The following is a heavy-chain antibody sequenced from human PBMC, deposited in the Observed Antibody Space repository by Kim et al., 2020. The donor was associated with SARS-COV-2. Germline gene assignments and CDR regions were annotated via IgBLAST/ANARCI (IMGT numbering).Heavy chain of an antibody. J-gene: IGHJ5*02. CDR2: IYYSGST. Sequence: SETLSLTCTVSGGSISSSSYYWGWIRQPPGKGLEWIGSIYYSGSTYYNPSLKSRVTISVDTSKNQFSLKLSSVTAADTAVYYCARPLAYYDILTGYHNWFDPWGQGTLATVSA. D-gene: IGHD3-9*01. CDR3: ARPLAYYDILTGYHNWFDP. CDR1: GGSISSSSYY. V-gene: IGHV4-39*01.